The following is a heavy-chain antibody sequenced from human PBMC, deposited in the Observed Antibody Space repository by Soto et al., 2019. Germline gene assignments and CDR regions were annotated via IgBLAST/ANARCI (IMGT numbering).Heavy chain of an antibody. CDR2: IWYDGSNK. V-gene: IGHV3-33*01. D-gene: IGHD5-18*01. J-gene: IGHJ6*02. CDR1: GFTFSSYG. Sequence: QVQLVESGGGVVQPGRSLRLSCAASGFTFSSYGMHWVRQAPGKGLEWVAVIWYDGSNKYYADSVKGRFTISRDNSKNTLYLQMNSLRAEDTAVYYCARSLGRWIPGYYYGMDVWGQGTTVTVSS. CDR3: ARSLGRWIPGYYYGMDV.